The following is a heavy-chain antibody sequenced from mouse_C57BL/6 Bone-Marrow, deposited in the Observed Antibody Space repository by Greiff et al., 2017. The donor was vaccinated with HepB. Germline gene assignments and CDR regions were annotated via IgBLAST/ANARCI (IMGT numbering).Heavy chain of an antibody. J-gene: IGHJ3*01. Sequence: EVKLVESGGGLVQSGRSLRLSCATSGFTFSDFYMEWVRQAPGKGLEWIAARRNKANDYTTEYSASVEGRFIVSRDTSQSILYLQMNALRAEDTAIYYCARDADTTARSFAYWGQGTLVTVSA. V-gene: IGHV7-1*01. CDR2: RRNKANDYTT. CDR3: ARDADTTARSFAY. CDR1: GFTFSDFY. D-gene: IGHD1-2*01.